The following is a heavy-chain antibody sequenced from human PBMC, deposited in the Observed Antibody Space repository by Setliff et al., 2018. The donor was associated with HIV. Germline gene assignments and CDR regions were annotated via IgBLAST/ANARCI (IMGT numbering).Heavy chain of an antibody. CDR3: ARPIYSSSSRGFRPQEYYYYGMDV. CDR2: ISDSGFST. Sequence: PGESLKISCAASGFTFSSYAMSWVRQAPGKGLEWVSAISDSGFSTYYADSLKGQFTISRDNSKNTLYLQMNSLRAEDTAVYYCARPIYSSSSRGFRPQEYYYYGMDVWGQGTTVTVSS. J-gene: IGHJ6*02. V-gene: IGHV3-23*01. CDR1: GFTFSSYA. D-gene: IGHD6-6*01.